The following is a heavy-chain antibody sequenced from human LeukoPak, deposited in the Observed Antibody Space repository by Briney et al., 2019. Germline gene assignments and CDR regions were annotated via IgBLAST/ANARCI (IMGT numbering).Heavy chain of an antibody. J-gene: IGHJ4*02. CDR1: GFTFSSYA. Sequence: GGSLRLSCAASGFTFSSYAMHWVRQAPGKGLEWVAVISYDGSNKYYADSVKGRFTISRDNSKNTLYLQMNNLRAEDTAVYYCVRGYGDSGFDYWGQGTLVTVSS. CDR3: VRGYGDSGFDY. CDR2: ISYDGSNK. V-gene: IGHV3-30-3*01. D-gene: IGHD4-17*01.